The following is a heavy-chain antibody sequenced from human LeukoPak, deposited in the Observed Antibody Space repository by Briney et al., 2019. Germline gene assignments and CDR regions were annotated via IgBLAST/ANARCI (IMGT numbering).Heavy chain of an antibody. CDR1: GFTFSSYG. CDR3: TKALGSGGPRDY. J-gene: IGHJ4*02. Sequence: PGGSLRLSCAASGFTFSSYGVAWVRQAPGKGLEWVSAISSSGTGTYYADSVKGRFTISRDNSKNTLYLQMNSLRLEDTAVYYCTKALGSGGPRDYWGQGTLVTASS. CDR2: ISSSGTGT. D-gene: IGHD3-16*01. V-gene: IGHV3-23*01.